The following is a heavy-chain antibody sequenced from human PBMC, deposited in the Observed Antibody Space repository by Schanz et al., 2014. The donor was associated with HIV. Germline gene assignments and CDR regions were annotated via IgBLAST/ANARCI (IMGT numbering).Heavy chain of an antibody. CDR2: ITSAGDI. J-gene: IGHJ3*02. Sequence: EMQLVESGGGLVKPGGSLRLSCAASGFTFRTYSMKWVRQAPGKGLEWVSSITSAGDIYYADSVEGRFTISRDNAKNSVFLQMNSLRVEDTAVYYCTRGFCGGDGCYLRYDAFDIWGQGTMVTVSS. D-gene: IGHD2-21*01. V-gene: IGHV3-21*02. CDR1: GFTFRTYS. CDR3: TRGFCGGDGCYLRYDAFDI.